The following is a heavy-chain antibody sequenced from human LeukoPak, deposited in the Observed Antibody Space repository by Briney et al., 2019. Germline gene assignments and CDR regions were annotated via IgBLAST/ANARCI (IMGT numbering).Heavy chain of an antibody. CDR1: GYTFTSYD. J-gene: IGHJ5*02. CDR2: MNPNSGNT. V-gene: IGHV1-8*01. D-gene: IGHD1-1*01. Sequence: ASVKVTCTASGYTFTSYDINWVRQATGQGLEWMGWMNPNSGNTGYAQKFQGRVTMTRNTSISTAYMELSSLRSEDTAVYYCARVRTGTDWFDPWGQGTLVTVSS. CDR3: ARVRTGTDWFDP.